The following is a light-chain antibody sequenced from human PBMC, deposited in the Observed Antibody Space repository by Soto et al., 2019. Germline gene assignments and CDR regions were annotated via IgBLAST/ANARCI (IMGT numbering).Light chain of an antibody. CDR3: QQYNSYSRT. CDR1: QSISSW. CDR2: DAS. J-gene: IGKJ1*01. V-gene: IGKV1-5*01. Sequence: DIQMTQSPSTLSASVGDRVTITCRASQSISSWLAWYQQKPGKAPKLLIYDASNLESGVPSRFSGSGSGTEFTLTISSLQPDDFATYYCQQYNSYSRTFGQGTNVEIK.